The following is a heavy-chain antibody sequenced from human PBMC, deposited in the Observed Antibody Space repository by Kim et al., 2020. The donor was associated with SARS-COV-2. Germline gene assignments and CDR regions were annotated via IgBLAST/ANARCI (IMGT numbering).Heavy chain of an antibody. V-gene: IGHV4-39*07. CDR3: ARENRSRFWSGYLGVFDY. CDR1: GGSISSSSYY. Sequence: SETLSLTCTVSGGSISSSSYYWGWIRQPPGKGLEWIGSIYYSGSTYYNPSLKSRVTISVDTSKNQFSLKLSSVTAADTAVYYCARENRSRFWSGYLGVFDYWGQGTLVTVSS. D-gene: IGHD3-3*01. CDR2: IYYSGST. J-gene: IGHJ4*02.